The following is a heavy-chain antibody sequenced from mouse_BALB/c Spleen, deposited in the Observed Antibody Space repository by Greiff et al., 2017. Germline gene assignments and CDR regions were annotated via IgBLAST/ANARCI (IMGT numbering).Heavy chain of an antibody. D-gene: IGHD2-10*01. CDR2: IDPENGDT. CDR3: NDPAYYGKGYYAMDY. CDR1: GFNIKDYY. Sequence: VQLQQSGAELVRSGASVKLSCTASGFNIKDYYMHWVKQRPEQGLEWIGWIDPENGDTEYAPKFQGKATMTADTSSNTAYLQLSSLTSEDTAVYYCNDPAYYGKGYYAMDYWGQGTSVTVSS. V-gene: IGHV14-4*02. J-gene: IGHJ4*01.